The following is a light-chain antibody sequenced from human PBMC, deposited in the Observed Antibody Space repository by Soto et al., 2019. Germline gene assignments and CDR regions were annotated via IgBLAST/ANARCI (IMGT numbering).Light chain of an antibody. J-gene: IGKJ4*01. CDR1: QSVSSS. Sequence: EIVMTQSPATLSVSPGDRATLSCRASQSVSSSLAWYQQIPGQAPRLLIYDASTRATGITARFGGSGSGTEFTLTISSLQSEDFAVYYCQQYNNWPPLTFGGGTKVDIK. CDR3: QQYNNWPPLT. V-gene: IGKV3-15*01. CDR2: DAS.